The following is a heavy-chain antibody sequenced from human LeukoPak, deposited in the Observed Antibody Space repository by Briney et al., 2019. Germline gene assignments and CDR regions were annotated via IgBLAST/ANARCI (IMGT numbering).Heavy chain of an antibody. CDR1: GGTFSSYA. D-gene: IGHD6-13*01. J-gene: IGHJ3*02. Sequence: SVKVSCKASGGTFSSYAISRVRQAPGQGLEWMGGIIPIFGTANYAQKFQGRVTITADESTSTAYMELSSLRSEDTAVYYCARDWAGIAAAAYDAFDIWGQGTMVTVSS. V-gene: IGHV1-69*13. CDR2: IIPIFGTA. CDR3: ARDWAGIAAAAYDAFDI.